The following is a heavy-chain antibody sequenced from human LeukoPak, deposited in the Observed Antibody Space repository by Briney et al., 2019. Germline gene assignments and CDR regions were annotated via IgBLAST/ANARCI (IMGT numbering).Heavy chain of an antibody. D-gene: IGHD4-17*01. CDR2: IYYSGST. CDR3: ARYYGDYNYYYGMDV. CDR1: GGSISSYY. V-gene: IGHV4-59*08. Sequence: SETLSLTCTVSGGSISSYYWSWIRQPPGKGLEWIGYIYYSGSTNYNPSLKSRVTISVDTSKNQFSLKPSSVTAADTAVYYCARYYGDYNYYYGMDVWGQGTTVTVSS. J-gene: IGHJ6*02.